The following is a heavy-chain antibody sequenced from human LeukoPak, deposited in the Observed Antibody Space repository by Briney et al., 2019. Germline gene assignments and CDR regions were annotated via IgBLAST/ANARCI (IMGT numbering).Heavy chain of an antibody. CDR2: ISSSSSYI. CDR3: ASQQNRYYGMDV. Sequence: GGSLRLSCAASGFTFSSYSMNWVRQAPGKGLEWVSSISSSSSYIYYADSVKGRFTISRDNAKNSLYLQMNSLRAEDTAVYYCASQQNRYYGMDVWGRGTTVTVSS. D-gene: IGHD2-2*01. CDR1: GFTFSSYS. V-gene: IGHV3-21*01. J-gene: IGHJ6*02.